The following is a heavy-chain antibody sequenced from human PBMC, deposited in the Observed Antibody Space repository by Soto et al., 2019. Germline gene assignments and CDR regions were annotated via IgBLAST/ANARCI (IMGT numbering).Heavy chain of an antibody. CDR2: IKQDGSEK. CDR1: GFTFSSYW. D-gene: IGHD6-19*01. J-gene: IGHJ3*02. V-gene: IGHV3-7*01. Sequence: EVQLVESGGGLVQPGGSLRLSCAASGFTFSSYWMSWVRQAPGKGLEWVAKIKQDGSEKYYVDSVKGRFTISRDNAKNSLYLQMNSQRAEDTSVYYGARDTVYSSGWNHDAFDIWGQGTMVTVSS. CDR3: ARDTVYSSGWNHDAFDI.